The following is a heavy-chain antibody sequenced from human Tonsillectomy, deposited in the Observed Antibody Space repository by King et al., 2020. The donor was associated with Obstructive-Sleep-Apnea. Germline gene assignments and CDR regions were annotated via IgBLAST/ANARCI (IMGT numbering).Heavy chain of an antibody. CDR1: GYTFTSYG. V-gene: IGHV1-18*04. D-gene: IGHD6-13*01. Sequence: QLVQSGAEVKKPGASVKVSCKASGYTFTSYGISWVRQAPGQGLEWMGWINGYNGNANYAQKLRGRVTMTTDTSTSTVYMELRSLRSDDTAVYYCAKAASAAAGIDYWGLGTLVTVSS. CDR3: AKAASAAAGIDY. CDR2: INGYNGNA. J-gene: IGHJ4*02.